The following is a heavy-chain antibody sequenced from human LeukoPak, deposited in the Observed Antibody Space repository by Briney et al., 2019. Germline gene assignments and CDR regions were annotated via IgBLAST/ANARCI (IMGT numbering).Heavy chain of an antibody. CDR1: GFTVSSNY. J-gene: IGHJ4*02. CDR3: ARVSGDIAAAGLAFDY. D-gene: IGHD6-13*01. V-gene: IGHV3-66*01. Sequence: PGGSLRLSCAASGFTVSSNYMSGVRQAPGKGLGGVSVIYSGGSTYYADSVKGRFTISRDNSKNTLYLQMNSLRAEDTAVYYCARVSGDIAAAGLAFDYWGQGTLVTVSS. CDR2: IYSGGST.